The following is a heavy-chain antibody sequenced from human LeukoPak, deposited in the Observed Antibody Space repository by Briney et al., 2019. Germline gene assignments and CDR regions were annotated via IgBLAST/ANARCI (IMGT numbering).Heavy chain of an antibody. V-gene: IGHV3-21*01. Sequence: PGGSLKLSCAASGFTFSSYSMNWVRQAPGKGLEWVSSISSSSSYIYNPDSVKVGFTISRDNAKNCLYLQMNSLTAEETAVYYCERDPKLRYIDWTNFDYWGQGTLVTVSS. CDR1: GFTFSSYS. CDR3: ERDPKLRYIDWTNFDY. CDR2: ISSSSSYI. D-gene: IGHD3-9*01. J-gene: IGHJ4*02.